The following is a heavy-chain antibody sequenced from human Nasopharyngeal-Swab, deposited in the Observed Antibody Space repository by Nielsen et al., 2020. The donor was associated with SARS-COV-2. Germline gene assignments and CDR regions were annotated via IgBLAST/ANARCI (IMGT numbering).Heavy chain of an antibody. V-gene: IGHV1-18*01. CDR1: GYTFTSYG. CDR3: ASNPLYCSSTSCYHDAFDI. D-gene: IGHD2-2*01. J-gene: IGHJ3*02. CDR2: ISAYNGNT. Sequence: ASVKVSCKASGYTFTSYGISWVRQAPGQGLEWMGWISAYNGNTNYAQKLQGRVTMTTDTSTSTAYIELRSLRSDDTAVCYCASNPLYCSSTSCYHDAFDIWGQGTMVTVSS.